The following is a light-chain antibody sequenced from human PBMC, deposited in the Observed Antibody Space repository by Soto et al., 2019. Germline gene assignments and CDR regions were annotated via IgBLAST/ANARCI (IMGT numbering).Light chain of an antibody. CDR1: QSVSSN. CDR3: QQYGTWWT. V-gene: IGKV3-15*01. J-gene: IGKJ1*01. CDR2: GAA. Sequence: EIVMTQSPATLSVSPGERATLSCRASQSVSSNLAWYPQKPGQAPRLLIYGAATRATGIPARFSGSGSGTVFTLTISSLQSEDFAVYYCQQYGTWWTFGQGTKVEI.